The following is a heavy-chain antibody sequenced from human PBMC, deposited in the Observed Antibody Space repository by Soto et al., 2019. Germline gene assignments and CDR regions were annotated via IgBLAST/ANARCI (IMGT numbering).Heavy chain of an antibody. Sequence: QITLKESGPTLVKPTQTLTLTCTFSGFSLSTREVGVGWIRQPPGKALEWLALIYWDDDKRYRPSLKSRLTIXXDXSXXLVILIMTNMHPEDTATYYCAHRAYYYGSGSYYTHWGQGILVTVSS. CDR3: AHRAYYYGSGSYYTH. V-gene: IGHV2-5*02. CDR1: GFSLSTREVG. D-gene: IGHD3-10*01. CDR2: IYWDDDK. J-gene: IGHJ4*02.